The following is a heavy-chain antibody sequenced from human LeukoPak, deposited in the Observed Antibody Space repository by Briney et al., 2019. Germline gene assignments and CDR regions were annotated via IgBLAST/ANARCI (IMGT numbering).Heavy chain of an antibody. CDR2: ISGSGSNT. Sequence: PGGSLRLSCAASGFSFSDYYMSWIRQAPGKGLEWVSYISGSGSNTKYADSVKGRFTISRDNAENSLHLQMNSLRAEDTAVYYCARDSAHTVVVPAVIPPGLDNWFDPWGQGTLVTVSS. CDR3: ARDSAHTVVVPAVIPPGLDNWFDP. J-gene: IGHJ5*02. V-gene: IGHV3-11*05. CDR1: GFSFSDYY. D-gene: IGHD2-2*01.